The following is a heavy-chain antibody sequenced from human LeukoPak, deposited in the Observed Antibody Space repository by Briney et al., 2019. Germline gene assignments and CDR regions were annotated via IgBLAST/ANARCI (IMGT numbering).Heavy chain of an antibody. CDR2: ISSSGSTI. CDR1: GFTFSSYE. D-gene: IGHD5-12*01. V-gene: IGHV3-48*03. J-gene: IGHJ4*02. CDR3: ARAMRSGYDY. Sequence: GGPLRLSCAASGFTFSSYEMNWVRQAPGKGLEWVSYISSSGSTIYYADSVKGRFTISRDNAENSLYLQMNSLRDEDTAVYYCARAMRSGYDYWGQGTLVTVSS.